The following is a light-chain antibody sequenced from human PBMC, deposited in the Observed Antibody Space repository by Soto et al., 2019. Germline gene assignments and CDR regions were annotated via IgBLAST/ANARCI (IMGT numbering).Light chain of an antibody. CDR2: SND. V-gene: IGLV1-44*01. Sequence: QSVLTQSPSASGTPGQRVSISCCGSTSNIGTNTVSWYQHVPGTAPKLLIYSNDQRPSAVPGRFSGSKSGTSASLAISGLLSEDEADYHCATWDDSLNVVFGGGTKLTVL. CDR3: ATWDDSLNVV. CDR1: TSNIGTNT. J-gene: IGLJ2*01.